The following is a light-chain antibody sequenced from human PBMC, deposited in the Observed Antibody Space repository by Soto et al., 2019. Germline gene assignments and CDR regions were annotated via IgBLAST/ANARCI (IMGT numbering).Light chain of an antibody. J-gene: IGLJ3*02. CDR2: TTN. CDR3: LLYVGSGIHWV. Sequence: QTVVTQEPSFSVSPGGTITLTCGLSSGSVSTNNYPTWYQQTPGQAPRTLIYTTNPRSSGVPDRFSGSILGNQAALTITGAQADDECDYYCLLYVGSGIHWVFGGGTKLTVL. CDR1: SGSVSTNNY. V-gene: IGLV8-61*01.